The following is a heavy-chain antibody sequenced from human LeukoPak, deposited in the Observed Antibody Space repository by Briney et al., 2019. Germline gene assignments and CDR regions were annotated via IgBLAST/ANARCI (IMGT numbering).Heavy chain of an antibody. CDR2: MNPNSGNT. D-gene: IGHD3-22*01. Sequence: ASVKVSCKASGYTFTSYDINWVRQATGQGLEWMGWMNPNSGNTGYAQKFQGRVTITRNTSISTAYMELSSLRSEDTAVYYCARDFHYYDSSGYPINGFDPWGQGTLVTVSS. V-gene: IGHV1-8*03. J-gene: IGHJ5*02. CDR1: GYTFTSYD. CDR3: ARDFHYYDSSGYPINGFDP.